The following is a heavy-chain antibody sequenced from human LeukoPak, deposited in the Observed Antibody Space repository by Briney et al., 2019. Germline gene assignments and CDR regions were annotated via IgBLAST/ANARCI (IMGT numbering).Heavy chain of an antibody. CDR2: LSGSGAGT. V-gene: IGHV3-23*01. Sequence: GGSLRLSCAASGFTFSDYALGWVRQAPGRGLEWVATLSGSGAGTYYSDSVQGRFTISRDNSKNTLYLQMNSLRAEDTAVYYCAKLSRVEHCTNGVCYWVDWFDPWGQGTLVTVSS. CDR1: GFTFSDYA. J-gene: IGHJ5*02. CDR3: AKLSRVEHCTNGVCYWVDWFDP. D-gene: IGHD2-8*01.